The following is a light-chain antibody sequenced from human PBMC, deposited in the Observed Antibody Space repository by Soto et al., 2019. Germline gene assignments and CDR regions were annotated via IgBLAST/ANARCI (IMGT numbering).Light chain of an antibody. Sequence: DIQMTQSPSALSASVGDTVTVTCRASQAIGNHLAWFQQQPGKVPQRLIFSVSTLQIGAPSRFSGSGSETDFTLTITNLQPEDFASCFCLQHYTYPPTFGGGT. CDR3: LQHYTYPPT. V-gene: IGKV1-17*03. CDR2: SVS. CDR1: QAIGNH. J-gene: IGKJ4*01.